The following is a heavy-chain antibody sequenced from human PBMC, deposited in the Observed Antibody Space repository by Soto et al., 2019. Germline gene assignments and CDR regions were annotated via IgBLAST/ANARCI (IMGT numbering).Heavy chain of an antibody. J-gene: IGHJ6*02. V-gene: IGHV3-30*19. CDR3: VKKTTGYDANSDAMDV. CDR1: GFTFRNYG. CDR2: ISYDGDNK. D-gene: IGHD3-16*01. Sequence: GGSLRLSCTPSGFTFRNYGLHWVRQAPGKGLEWVALISYDGDNKYYTDSARGRFTVSRDNFKNTLFLQMDSLRPEDTAVYYCVKKTTGYDANSDAMDVWGQGTTVPVSS.